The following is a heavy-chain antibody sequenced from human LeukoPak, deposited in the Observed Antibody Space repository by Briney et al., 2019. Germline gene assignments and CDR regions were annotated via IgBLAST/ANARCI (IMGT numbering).Heavy chain of an antibody. CDR3: ACSWTHDAFDI. CDR2: IYYSGST. D-gene: IGHD6-6*01. Sequence: SETPSLTCAVSGGSISSGGYSWSWIRQPPGKGLEWIGSIYYSGSTYYNPSLKSRVTISVDTSKNQFSLKLSSVTAADTAVYYCACSWTHDAFDIWGQGTMVTVSS. V-gene: IGHV4-39*05. J-gene: IGHJ3*02. CDR1: GGSISSGGYS.